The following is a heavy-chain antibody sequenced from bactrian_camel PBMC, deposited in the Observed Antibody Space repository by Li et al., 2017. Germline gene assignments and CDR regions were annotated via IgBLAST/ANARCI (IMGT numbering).Heavy chain of an antibody. J-gene: IGHJ4*01. CDR2: VSTDGST. V-gene: IGHV3S53*01. CDR3: AADYERLCSTVGKDDEYKF. Sequence: HVQLVESGGGLVQPGGSLRLSCTAPGSTSNNCGMAWYRQAAGKQREWVSSVSTDGSTNYANSVKGRFTISRENANMAHLHMNSLEPEDTAVYYCAADYERLCSTVGKDDEYKFWGQGTQVTVS. D-gene: IGHD4*01. CDR1: GSTSNNCG.